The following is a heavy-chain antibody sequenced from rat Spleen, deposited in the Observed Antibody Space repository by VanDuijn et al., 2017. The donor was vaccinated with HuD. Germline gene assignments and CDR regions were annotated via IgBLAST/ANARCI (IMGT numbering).Heavy chain of an antibody. CDR2: IWSGGNT. V-gene: IGHV2-1*01. CDR1: GFSLSSNG. CDR3: TRSYGGYTQHWFAY. J-gene: IGHJ3*01. Sequence: QVQLKESGPGLVQPSQTLSLTCTVSGFSLSSNGINWVRQPPGKGLEWMGAIWSGGNTDYNSDLKSRLSIGRDTSKSQVFLKMNSLQTDDTAIYFCTRSYGGYTQHWFAYWGQGTLVTVSS. D-gene: IGHD1-11*01.